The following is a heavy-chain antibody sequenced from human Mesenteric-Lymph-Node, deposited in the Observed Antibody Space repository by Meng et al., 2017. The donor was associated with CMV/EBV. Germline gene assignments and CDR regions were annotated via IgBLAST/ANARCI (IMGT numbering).Heavy chain of an antibody. Sequence: ASVKVSCKAFGYTFVSYYITWVRQVPGHGLEWMGWISPYDGKTNFAQKLQGRVTMTTDTSTSTAYMELRSLRSDDTAVYYCARTETLNCGGDCYFDYWGQGTLVTVSS. CDR3: ARTETLNCGGDCYFDY. V-gene: IGHV1-18*01. D-gene: IGHD2-21*01. CDR1: GYTFVSYY. J-gene: IGHJ4*02. CDR2: ISPYDGKT.